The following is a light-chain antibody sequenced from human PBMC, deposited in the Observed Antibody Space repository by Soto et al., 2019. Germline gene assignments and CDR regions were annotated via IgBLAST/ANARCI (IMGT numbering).Light chain of an antibody. CDR3: SSYTTSSTLV. CDR1: SRAVGFYNY. CDR2: EVS. V-gene: IGLV2-14*01. Sequence: QSALTQPASVSGSPGQSITISCPGTSRAVGFYNYVSWYQQHPGKAPKLMLYEVSDRPSGVSNRFSGSKSGNTASLTISGLQAEDEADYYFSSYTTSSTLVFGGGTKLTVL. J-gene: IGLJ3*02.